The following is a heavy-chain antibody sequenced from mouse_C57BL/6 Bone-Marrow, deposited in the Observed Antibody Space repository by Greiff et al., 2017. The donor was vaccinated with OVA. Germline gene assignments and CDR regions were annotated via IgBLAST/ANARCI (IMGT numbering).Heavy chain of an antibody. CDR3: AIEFITTVEDYAMDY. D-gene: IGHD1-1*01. V-gene: IGHV5-17*01. CDR1: GFTFSDYG. CDR2: ISSGSSTI. J-gene: IGHJ4*01. Sequence: VQLQQSGGGLVKPGGSLKLSCAASGFTFSDYGMHWVRQAPEKGLEWVAYISSGSSTIYYADTVKGRFTISRDNAKNTLFLQMTSLRSEDTAMYYCAIEFITTVEDYAMDYWGQGTSVTVSS.